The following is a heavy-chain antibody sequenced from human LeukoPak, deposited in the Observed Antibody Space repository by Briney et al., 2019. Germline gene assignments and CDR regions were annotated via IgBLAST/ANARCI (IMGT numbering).Heavy chain of an antibody. J-gene: IGHJ6*02. CDR2: ISSDGSNN. CDR1: GFTFSSYG. V-gene: IGHV3-30*18. D-gene: IGHD4-23*01. Sequence: GRSLRLSCAASGFTFSSYGMHWVRQAPGKGLEWVAVISSDGSNNYYVDSVKGRFTISRDNSKNTLYLQMNSLRAEDTAVYFCAKDRWPTDGMDVWGQGTTVTVSS. CDR3: AKDRWPTDGMDV.